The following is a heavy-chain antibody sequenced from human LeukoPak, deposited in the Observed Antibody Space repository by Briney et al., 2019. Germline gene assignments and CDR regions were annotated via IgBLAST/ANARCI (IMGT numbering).Heavy chain of an antibody. Sequence: GGSQRLSCAASGFTFSSYWMHWVRQTPGKGLVWVSRINGDGSSTVSADSVKGRFTISRDNAMNTLYLQMNSLRAEDTAVYYCARDLRSPSDTNIAIDYWGQGTLVTVSS. CDR2: INGDGSST. CDR3: ARDLRSPSDTNIAIDY. J-gene: IGHJ4*02. V-gene: IGHV3-74*01. CDR1: GFTFSSYW.